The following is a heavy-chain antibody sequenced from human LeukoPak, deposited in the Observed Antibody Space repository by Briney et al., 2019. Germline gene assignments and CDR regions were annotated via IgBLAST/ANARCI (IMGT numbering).Heavy chain of an antibody. J-gene: IGHJ3*02. Sequence: SETLSLTCAVYGGSFSGYYWSWIRQPPGKGLEWIGEINHSGSTNYNPSLKSRVTISVDTSKNQFSLKLSSVTAADTAVYYCARGYDSSDPYDAFDIWGQGTMVTVSS. CDR3: ARGYDSSDPYDAFDI. CDR2: INHSGST. CDR1: GGSFSGYY. V-gene: IGHV4-34*01. D-gene: IGHD3-22*01.